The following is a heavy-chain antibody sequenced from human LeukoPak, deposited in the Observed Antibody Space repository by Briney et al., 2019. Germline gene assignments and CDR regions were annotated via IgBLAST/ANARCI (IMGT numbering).Heavy chain of an antibody. CDR3: ARVRNGYGYYYYYYMDV. Sequence: SETLSLTCTVSGGSISSYYWSWIRQPAGKGLEWIGRIYTSGSTNYNPSLKSRVTMSVGTSKNQFSLKLSSVTAADTAVYYCARVRNGYGYYYYYYMDVWGKGTTVTVSS. V-gene: IGHV4-4*07. J-gene: IGHJ6*03. CDR2: IYTSGST. CDR1: GGSISSYY. D-gene: IGHD5-18*01.